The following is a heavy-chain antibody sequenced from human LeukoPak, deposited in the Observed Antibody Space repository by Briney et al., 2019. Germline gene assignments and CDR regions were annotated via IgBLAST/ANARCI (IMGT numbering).Heavy chain of an antibody. Sequence: PGGSLTLSCAPSGLTLDDYGMSWVRQAPGKGLEWGSAFIWNCGSRGYTNSVKGRLTLSRDNAKNSLYLQINSLRAEDTALYACARGKGAGTSSAVDIWGQGTMVTVSS. V-gene: IGHV3-20*01. D-gene: IGHD6-19*01. CDR1: GLTLDDYG. J-gene: IGHJ3*02. CDR2: FIWNCGSR. CDR3: ARGKGAGTSSAVDI.